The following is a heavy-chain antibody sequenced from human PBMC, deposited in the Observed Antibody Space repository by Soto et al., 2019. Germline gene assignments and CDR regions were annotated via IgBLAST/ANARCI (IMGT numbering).Heavy chain of an antibody. J-gene: IGHJ4*02. CDR1: GGTFSSYT. CDR2: IIPILGIA. V-gene: IGHV1-69*02. Sequence: ASVKVSCKASGGTFSSYTISWVRQAPGQGLEWMGRIIPILGIANYAQKFQGRVTITADKSTSTAYMELSSLRSEDTAVYYCARAFSGYGSGSYYTSLDYWGQGTLVTVSS. D-gene: IGHD3-10*01. CDR3: ARAFSGYGSGSYYTSLDY.